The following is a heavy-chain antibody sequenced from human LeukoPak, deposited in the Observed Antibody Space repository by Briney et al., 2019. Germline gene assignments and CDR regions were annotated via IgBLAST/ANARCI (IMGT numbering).Heavy chain of an antibody. CDR2: INSDGSWT. V-gene: IGHV3-74*01. Sequence: GGSLRLSCAASGNYWMHWVRQVPGKGLVWVSHINSDGSWTSYADSVKGRFTISKDNAKNTVYLQMNSLRAEDTAVYCCVSFYETYWGRGTLVTVSS. D-gene: IGHD2/OR15-2a*01. CDR1: GNYW. J-gene: IGHJ4*02. CDR3: VSFYETY.